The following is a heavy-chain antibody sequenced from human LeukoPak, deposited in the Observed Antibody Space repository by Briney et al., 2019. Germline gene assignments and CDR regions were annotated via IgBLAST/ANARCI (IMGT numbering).Heavy chain of an antibody. J-gene: IGHJ3*02. CDR2: INPSGGRT. CDR3: VRDGEVIIKPAASFPHDAFDI. V-gene: IGHV1-46*01. Sequence: ASVKVSCKVSGYTLTELSMHWGRQAPGQGLEWMGIINPSGGRTNYAPKFQGRVTMTRDTATSTVYMELSSLRSEDTAVYYCVRDGEVIIKPAASFPHDAFDIWGQGTMVIVSS. CDR1: GYTLTELS. D-gene: IGHD3-10*01.